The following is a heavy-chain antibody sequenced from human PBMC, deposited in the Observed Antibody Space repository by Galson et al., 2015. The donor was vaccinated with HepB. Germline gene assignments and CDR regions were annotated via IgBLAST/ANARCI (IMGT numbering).Heavy chain of an antibody. D-gene: IGHD2-15*01. Sequence: SLRLSYAASGFTFSSYGMHWVRQAPGKGLEWVAVIWYDGSNKYYADSVKGRFTISRDNSKNTLYLQMNSLRAEDTAVYYCAREGGRYYYYYMDVWGKGTTVTVSS. CDR2: IWYDGSNK. V-gene: IGHV3-33*01. CDR3: AREGGRYYYYYMDV. CDR1: GFTFSSYG. J-gene: IGHJ6*03.